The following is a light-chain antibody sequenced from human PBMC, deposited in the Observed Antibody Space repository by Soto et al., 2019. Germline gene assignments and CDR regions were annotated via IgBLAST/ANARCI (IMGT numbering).Light chain of an antibody. CDR1: QSVTSNY. V-gene: IGKV3-20*01. CDR2: GAS. CDR3: HQYGWSYT. J-gene: IGKJ2*01. Sequence: IVLTQSPGTLSLSPGERATLSCRASQSVTSNYLAWYQHKPGQAPRLLIYGASSRATGVPDRFSGSGSGTDFTLTISRLETEDFAVYYWHQYGWSYTFGQGTKLEIK.